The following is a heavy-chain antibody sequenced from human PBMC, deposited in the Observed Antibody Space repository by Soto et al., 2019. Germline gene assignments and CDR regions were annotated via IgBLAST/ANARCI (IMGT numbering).Heavy chain of an antibody. D-gene: IGHD3-10*01. CDR3: ARDGPPSGSWSYSLYYYYGMDV. CDR2: IIPIFGTA. Sequence: QVQQVQSGAEVKKPGCSVKVSCKASGGTFSSYAISWVRQAPGQGLEWMGGIIPIFGTANYAQKFQGRVMITADKSTSTAYMELSSLRSEDTAVYYCARDGPPSGSWSYSLYYYYGMDVWGQGTTVTVSS. V-gene: IGHV1-69*06. CDR1: GGTFSSYA. J-gene: IGHJ6*02.